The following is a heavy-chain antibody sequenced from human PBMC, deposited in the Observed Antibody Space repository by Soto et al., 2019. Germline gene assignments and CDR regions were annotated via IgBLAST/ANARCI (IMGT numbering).Heavy chain of an antibody. D-gene: IGHD2-21*02. CDR3: AHESYGGNSAGLDY. J-gene: IGHJ4*02. V-gene: IGHV2-5*02. Sequence: SGPTLVNPTQPLTLPCTFSGFSLSTSGVGVGWIRQPPGKALEWLALIYWDDDKRYSPSLKSRLTITKDTSKNQVVLTMTNMDPVDTATYYCAHESYGGNSAGLDYWGQGTLVTVSS. CDR1: GFSLSTSGVG. CDR2: IYWDDDK.